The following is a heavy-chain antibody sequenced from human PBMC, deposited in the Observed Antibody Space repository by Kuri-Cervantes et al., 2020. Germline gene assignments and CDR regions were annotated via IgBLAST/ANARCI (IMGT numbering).Heavy chain of an antibody. J-gene: IGHJ6*03. Sequence: SETLSLTCTVSGGSISNYYWIWIRQPPGKGLEWIGYIYYSGSTNYNPSLKSRVTISVDTSKNQFSLKLSSVTAADTAVYYCAGGTNYYYYYYMDVWGKGTTVTVSS. CDR3: AGGTNYYYYYYMDV. CDR1: GGSISNYY. CDR2: IYYSGST. D-gene: IGHD1-1*01. V-gene: IGHV4-59*01.